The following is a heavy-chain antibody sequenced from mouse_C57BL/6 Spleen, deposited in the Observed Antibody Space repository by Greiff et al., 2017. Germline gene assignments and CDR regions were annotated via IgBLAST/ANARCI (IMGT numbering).Heavy chain of an antibody. D-gene: IGHD1-1*01. CDR2: IHPNSGST. J-gene: IGHJ1*03. CDR1: GYTFTSYW. CDR3: ARQSYGSSWWYFDV. V-gene: IGHV1-64*01. Sequence: QVQLQQPGAELVKPGASVKLSCKASGYTFTSYWMHWVKQRPGQGLEWIGMIHPNSGSTNYNEKFKSKATLSVDKSSSTAYMQLSSLTSEDSSVYYCARQSYGSSWWYFDVWGTGTTVTVSS.